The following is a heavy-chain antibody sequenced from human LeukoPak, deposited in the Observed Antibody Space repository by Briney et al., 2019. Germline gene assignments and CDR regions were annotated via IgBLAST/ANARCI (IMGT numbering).Heavy chain of an antibody. V-gene: IGHV4-38-2*02. Sequence: SETLSLTCDVSGYSINFGHLWGWIRQPPGKGLEWIASINHSGRTYYTPSLKSRVTTSVDTLKNQFSLKVTSVTAEDTAMYFCARESSAVPHSMVRDWLDPRGQGTLVTVSS. CDR3: ARESSAVPHSMVRDWLDP. J-gene: IGHJ5*02. CDR2: INHSGRT. D-gene: IGHD4/OR15-4a*01. CDR1: GYSINFGHL.